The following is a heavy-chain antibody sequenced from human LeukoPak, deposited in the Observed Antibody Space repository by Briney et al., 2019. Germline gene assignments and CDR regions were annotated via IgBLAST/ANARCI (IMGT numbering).Heavy chain of an antibody. V-gene: IGHV3-48*02. CDR2: ISSGSNNI. J-gene: IGHJ4*02. Sequence: PGGSLRLSCAASGFTFSSYSMNWVRQAPGKGLEWVSYISSGSNNIYHADSVKGRFTISRDNAKNSLFLQMNSLRDEDTAVYYCARALYYDSSGCYYPLGYWGQGTLVTVSS. CDR1: GFTFSSYS. CDR3: ARALYYDSSGCYYPLGY. D-gene: IGHD3-22*01.